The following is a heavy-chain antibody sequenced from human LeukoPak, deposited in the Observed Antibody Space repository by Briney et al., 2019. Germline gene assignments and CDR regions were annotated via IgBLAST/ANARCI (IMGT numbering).Heavy chain of an antibody. D-gene: IGHD1-26*01. CDR2: IKAKAHGGTM. CDR3: TTDGVGVEGATYDN. Sequence: TGGSLRLSCAASGFTFSTYNMNWVRQAPGKGLERVGRIKAKAHGGTMEYAAPVKGRFTISRDDSKNTLYLQMNSLKTEDTAVYYCTTDGVGVEGATYDNWGQGTLVSVSS. J-gene: IGHJ4*02. V-gene: IGHV3-15*01. CDR1: GFTFSTYN.